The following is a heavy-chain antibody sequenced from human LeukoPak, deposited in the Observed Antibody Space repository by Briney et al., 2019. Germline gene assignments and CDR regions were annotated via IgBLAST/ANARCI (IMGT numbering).Heavy chain of an antibody. CDR3: ARVQKGIAAAGTGGGWFEP. V-gene: IGHV3-11*01. D-gene: IGHD6-13*01. CDR2: ISSCGSTI. Sequence: GSLKLSCAASGFTFRDYYMSWIRQAPGKGLEWIPYISSCGSTIYYADSVRGQFTISRDNAKKSLYLQMNSLRAEDTAVYYCARVQKGIAAAGTGGGWFEPWGQGTLVTVS. CDR1: GFTFRDYY. J-gene: IGHJ5*02.